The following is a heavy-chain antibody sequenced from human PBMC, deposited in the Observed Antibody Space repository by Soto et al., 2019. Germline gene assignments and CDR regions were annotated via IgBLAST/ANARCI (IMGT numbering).Heavy chain of an antibody. J-gene: IGHJ4*02. CDR3: AKDLGIYGAPFDY. CDR1: GGTFSSYA. V-gene: IGHV1-69*01. CDR2: IIHIFGTA. D-gene: IGHD3-3*01. Sequence: QVQLVQSGAEVKKPGSSVKVSCKASGGTFSSYAISWVRQAPGQGLEWMGGIIHIFGTANYAQKFQGRVTITADESTSTAYMELSSMRSEETAVYYCAKDLGIYGAPFDYWGQGTLVTVSS.